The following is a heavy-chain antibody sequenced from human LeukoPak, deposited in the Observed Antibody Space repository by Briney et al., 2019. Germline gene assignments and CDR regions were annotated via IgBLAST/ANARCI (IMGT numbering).Heavy chain of an antibody. Sequence: GRSLRLSCAASGFTFSSYAMHWVRQAPGKGLEWVAVISYDGSNKYYADSVKGRFTISRDNSKNTLYLQMNSLRAEDTAVYYCASLREGGVAHWFDPWGQGTLVTVSS. J-gene: IGHJ5*02. CDR2: ISYDGSNK. D-gene: IGHD2-15*01. V-gene: IGHV3-30-3*01. CDR3: ASLREGGVAHWFDP. CDR1: GFTFSSYA.